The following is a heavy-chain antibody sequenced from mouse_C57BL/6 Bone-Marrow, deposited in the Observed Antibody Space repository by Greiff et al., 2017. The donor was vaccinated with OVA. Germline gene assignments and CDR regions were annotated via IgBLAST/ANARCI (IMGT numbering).Heavy chain of an antibody. D-gene: IGHD1-1*01. Sequence: EVQLVESGGDLVKPGGSLKLSCAASGFTFSSYGMSWVRQTPDKRLEWVATISSGGSYTYYPDSVKGRFTISRDNAKNTLYLQMSSLKSEDTAMYYCASPIDYYGSSYGFDVWGTGTTVTVSS. CDR3: ASPIDYYGSSYGFDV. CDR2: ISSGGSYT. CDR1: GFTFSSYG. J-gene: IGHJ1*03. V-gene: IGHV5-6*01.